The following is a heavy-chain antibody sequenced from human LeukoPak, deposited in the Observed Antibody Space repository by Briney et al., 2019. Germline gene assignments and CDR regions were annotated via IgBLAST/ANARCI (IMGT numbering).Heavy chain of an antibody. J-gene: IGHJ6*02. CDR2: IYYSGST. CDR3: ARGRHSGYVVYYGMDV. V-gene: IGHV4-30-4*01. CDR1: GGSISSGDYY. Sequence: PSETLSLTCTVSGGSISSGDYYWSWIRQPPGKGLEWIGYIYYSGSTYYNPSLKSRVTISVDTSKNQFSLKLSSVTAADTAVYYCARGRHSGYVVYYGMDVWGQGTTVTVSS. D-gene: IGHD5-12*01.